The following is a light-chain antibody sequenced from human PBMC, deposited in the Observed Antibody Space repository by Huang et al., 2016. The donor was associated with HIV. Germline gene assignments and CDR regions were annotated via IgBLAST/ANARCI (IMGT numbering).Light chain of an antibody. J-gene: IGKJ4*01. Sequence: EIVMTQSPATLSVSPGERATLSCRASQSVSTNLAWYQQKAGQAPRVLMYGTSTRATGVPARFSGSGSGTEFTLTISSLQSEDFAVYYCQQYNNWPPLTFGGGTRVEIK. CDR2: GTS. CDR3: QQYNNWPPLT. V-gene: IGKV3-15*01. CDR1: QSVSTN.